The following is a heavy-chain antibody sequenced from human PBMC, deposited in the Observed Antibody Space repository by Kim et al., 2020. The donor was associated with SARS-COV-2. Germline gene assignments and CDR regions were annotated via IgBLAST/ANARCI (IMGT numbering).Heavy chain of an antibody. J-gene: IGHJ5*02. CDR2: IYYSGST. CDR3: ARHLRIMGEGLIFGVVIIPACFGP. V-gene: IGHV4-59*08. D-gene: IGHD3-3*01. Sequence: SETLSLTCTVSGGSISSYYWSWIRQPPGKGLEWIGYIYYSGSTNYNPSLKSRVTISVDTSKNQFSLKLSSVTAADTAVYYCARHLRIMGEGLIFGVVIIPACFGPSGQRTLVTVSS. CDR1: GGSISSYY.